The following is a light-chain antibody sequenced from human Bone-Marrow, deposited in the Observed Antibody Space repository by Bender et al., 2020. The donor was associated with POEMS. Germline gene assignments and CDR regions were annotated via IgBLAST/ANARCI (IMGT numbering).Light chain of an antibody. Sequence: QSVLTQPPSASGTPGQKVTISCSGSSSNIARNSVYWYQHLPGTAPTLLIYRNNQRPSGVSNRFSGSKSGNTASLTISGLQAEDEADYYCCSYSSSTTPVFGGGTKLTVL. CDR3: CSYSSSTTPV. V-gene: IGLV1-44*01. J-gene: IGLJ2*01. CDR2: RNN. CDR1: SSNIARNS.